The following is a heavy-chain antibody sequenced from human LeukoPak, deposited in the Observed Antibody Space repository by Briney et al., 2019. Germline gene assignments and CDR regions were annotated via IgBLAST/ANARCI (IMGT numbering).Heavy chain of an antibody. D-gene: IGHD3-16*01. J-gene: IGHJ4*02. V-gene: IGHV3-23*01. CDR1: GFTFASYA. CDR2: ISGSDGNT. CDR3: ARGLWLSLNYFDY. Sequence: GGSLRLSCAAPGFTFASYAMSWVRQAPGKGLEWVSSISGSDGNTYYADSVKGRFTISRDNSRNLLFLQMNSLRAGDTAVYYCARGLWLSLNYFDYWGQGTLVTVSS.